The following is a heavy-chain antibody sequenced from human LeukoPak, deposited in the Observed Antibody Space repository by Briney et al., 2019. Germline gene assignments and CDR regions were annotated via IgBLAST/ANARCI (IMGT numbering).Heavy chain of an antibody. V-gene: IGHV3-23*01. J-gene: IGHJ4*02. CDR1: GFTFSSHA. CDR3: AKGALGYCSGGICYWLDY. D-gene: IGHD2-15*01. CDR2: ITGSGVST. Sequence: GGSLRLSCAASGFTFSSHAMTWVCQAPGKGLEWVSGITGSGVSTFYADSVKGRFTISRDNSNNTLYLQMNSLRVEDTAVYYCAKGALGYCSGGICYWLDYWGQGTLVTVSS.